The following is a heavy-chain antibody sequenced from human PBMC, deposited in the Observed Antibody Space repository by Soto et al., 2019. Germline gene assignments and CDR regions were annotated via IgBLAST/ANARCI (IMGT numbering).Heavy chain of an antibody. CDR2: IYYSGST. CDR1: GGSISSSSYY. D-gene: IGHD6-19*01. J-gene: IGHJ5*02. Sequence: SETLSLTCTVSGGSISSSSYYWGWIRQPPGKGLEWIGSIYYSGSTYYNPSLKSRVTISVDTSKNQFSLKLSSVTAADTAVYYCARSPYSSGWYSGRGVWFDPWGQGTLVTVSS. V-gene: IGHV4-39*01. CDR3: ARSPYSSGWYSGRGVWFDP.